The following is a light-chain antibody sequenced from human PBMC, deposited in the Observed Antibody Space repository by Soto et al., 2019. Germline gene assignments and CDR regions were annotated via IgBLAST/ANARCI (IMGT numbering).Light chain of an antibody. CDR2: DAS. CDR3: LQANSFPIT. CDR1: QSISSW. J-gene: IGKJ5*01. V-gene: IGKV1-5*01. Sequence: DIQITQSPSTLSASVGDRVTITCRASQSISSWLAWYQQKPGKAPKLLIYDASSLESGVPSRFSGSGSGTEFTLTISSLQPDDFAAYYCLQANSFPITFGQGTRLEI.